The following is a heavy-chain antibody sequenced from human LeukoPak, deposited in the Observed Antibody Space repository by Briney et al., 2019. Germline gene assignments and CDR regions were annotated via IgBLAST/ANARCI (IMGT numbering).Heavy chain of an antibody. D-gene: IGHD6-19*01. CDR3: ARASAVAGTREY. J-gene: IGHJ4*02. CDR2: IKEDGSDK. CDR1: GFTFSSYW. V-gene: IGHV3-7*01. Sequence: GGSLSLSCAASGFTFSSYWMNWVRQAPGKGLEWMANIKEDGSDKYYVDSVKGRFTISRDNAKNSLYLQMNSLRAEDTAVYYCARASAVAGTREYWGQGTLVTVSS.